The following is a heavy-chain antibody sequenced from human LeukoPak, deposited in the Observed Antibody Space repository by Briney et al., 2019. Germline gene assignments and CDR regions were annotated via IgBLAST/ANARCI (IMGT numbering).Heavy chain of an antibody. J-gene: IGHJ4*02. D-gene: IGHD6-19*01. CDR1: GYTFIGYY. V-gene: IGHV1-2*06. CDR2: INPNSGDT. CDR3: AREGGAVAGTVADY. Sequence: ASVKVSCKTSGYTFIGYYIHWLRQAPGQGLEWMGRINPNSGDTNYEQKFQGRVTVTRDTSISTAYMELSSLRSDDTAVYYCAREGGAVAGTVADYWGQGTLVTVSS.